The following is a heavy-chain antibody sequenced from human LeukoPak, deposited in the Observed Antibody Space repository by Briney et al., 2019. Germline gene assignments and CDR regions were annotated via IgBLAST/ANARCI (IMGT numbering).Heavy chain of an antibody. CDR2: IYYTGNT. D-gene: IGHD2-2*01. Sequence: SETLSLTCTASGGSITTYYWSWIRQPPGRGLEWIGYIYYTGNTNYNPSLKSRVTISVDTSKNQFSLKLTSVTAADTAVYYCASSASSTSHSAMDIWGQGTMVTVSS. V-gene: IGHV4-59*01. J-gene: IGHJ3*02. CDR1: GGSITTYY. CDR3: ASSASSTSHSAMDI.